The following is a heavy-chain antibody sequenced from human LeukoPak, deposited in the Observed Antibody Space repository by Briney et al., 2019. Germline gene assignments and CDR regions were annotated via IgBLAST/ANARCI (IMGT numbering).Heavy chain of an antibody. CDR2: ISSSSSYI. J-gene: IGHJ4*02. D-gene: IGHD3-10*01. CDR3: AKDGYYGSGRIYYFDY. CDR1: GFTFSSYS. Sequence: PGGSLRLSCAASGFTFSSYSMNWVRQAPGKGLEWVSSISSSSSYIYYADSVKGRFTISRDNAKNSLYLQMNSLRAEDTAVYYCAKDGYYGSGRIYYFDYWGQGTLVTVSS. V-gene: IGHV3-21*01.